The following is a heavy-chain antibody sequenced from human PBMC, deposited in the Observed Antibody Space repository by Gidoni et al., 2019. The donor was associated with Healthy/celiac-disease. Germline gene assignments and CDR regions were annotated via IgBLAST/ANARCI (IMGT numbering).Heavy chain of an antibody. CDR3: AKVGGVSSYYYYGMDV. V-gene: IGHV3-30*18. D-gene: IGHD2-8*01. CDR2: ISGDGSNK. J-gene: IGHJ6*02. CDR1: GFTFSTYG. Sequence: QVQLVESGGGVVQPRRSLRLSCAASGFTFSTYGMHWVRQAPGKGLEWVAVISGDGSNKYYADSVKGRFTISRDNSKNTLFLQMNGLRAEDTAVYYCAKVGGVSSYYYYGMDVWGQGTTVTVSS.